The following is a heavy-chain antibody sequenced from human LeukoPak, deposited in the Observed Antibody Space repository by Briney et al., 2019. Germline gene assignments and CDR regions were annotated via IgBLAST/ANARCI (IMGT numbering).Heavy chain of an antibody. CDR2: INPNSGDT. CDR1: GYTFTNYY. Sequence: ASVKVSCKTSGYTFTNYYIHWVRQAPGQGLEWMGWINPNSGDTKYAQKFQGRVTMTRDTSISTAYMELSGLRSDDTAIYHCARDSLPVSGSISWFDPWGQGTLVTVSS. V-gene: IGHV1-2*02. D-gene: IGHD6-19*01. CDR3: ARDSLPVSGSISWFDP. J-gene: IGHJ5*02.